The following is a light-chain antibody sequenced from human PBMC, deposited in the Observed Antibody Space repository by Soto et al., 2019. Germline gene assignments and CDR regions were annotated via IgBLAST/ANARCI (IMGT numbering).Light chain of an antibody. J-gene: IGLJ1*01. CDR1: SSDVGGYNY. Sequence: QSVLTQPASVSGSPGQSITISCTGTSSDVGGYNYVSWYQQHPGKAPKLMIYDVSNRPSGVSNRFSGSKSDNTASLTISGLQAEDEADYYCSSYTSSSSNYVFGTGTKDTVL. V-gene: IGLV2-14*01. CDR3: SSYTSSSSNYV. CDR2: DVS.